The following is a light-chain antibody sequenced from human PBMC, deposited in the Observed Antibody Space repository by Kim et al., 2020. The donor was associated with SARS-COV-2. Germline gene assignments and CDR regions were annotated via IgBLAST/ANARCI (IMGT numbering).Light chain of an antibody. CDR2: RNN. CDR3: AAWDDSLSGWV. V-gene: IGLV1-47*01. Sequence: GQCVTISCSALSSNIGINYVYWYPQLPGTAPKLLIYRNNQRPSGVPDRFSGSKSGTSASLAISGLRSEDEADYYCAAWDDSLSGWVFGGGTKVTVL. CDR1: SSNIGINY. J-gene: IGLJ3*02.